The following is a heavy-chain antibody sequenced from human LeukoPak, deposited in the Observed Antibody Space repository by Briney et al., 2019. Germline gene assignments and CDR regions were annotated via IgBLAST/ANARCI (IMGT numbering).Heavy chain of an antibody. CDR1: GWSFSGYY. J-gene: IGHJ4*02. CDR3: ARGRGGYCSSTSCYTTGGYYFDY. V-gene: IGHV4-34*01. D-gene: IGHD2-2*02. CDR2: INHSGST. Sequence: PSETLSLTCAVYGWSFSGYYLSWIRQPPGKGLEWIGEINHSGSTNYNPSLKSRVTISVDTSKNQFSLKLSSVTAADTAVYYCARGRGGYCSSTSCYTTGGYYFDYWGQGTLVTVPS.